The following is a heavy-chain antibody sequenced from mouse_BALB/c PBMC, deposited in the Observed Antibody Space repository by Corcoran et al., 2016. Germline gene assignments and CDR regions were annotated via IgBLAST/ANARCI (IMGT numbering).Heavy chain of an antibody. D-gene: IGHD1-1*01. J-gene: IGHJ2*01. CDR3: ARGGTVVAKDY. Sequence: EVQLQQSGPELVKPGASVKISCKASGYSFTGYYMHWVKQSHVKSLEWIGRINPYNGATSYNQNFKDKASLTVDKSSSTAYMELRSLTSEDSAVYYCARGGTVVAKDYWGQGTTLTVSS. CDR1: GYSFTGYY. V-gene: IGHV1-26*01. CDR2: INPYNGAT.